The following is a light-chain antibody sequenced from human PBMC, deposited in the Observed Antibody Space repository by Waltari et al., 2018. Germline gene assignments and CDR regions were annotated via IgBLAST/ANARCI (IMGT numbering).Light chain of an antibody. CDR2: WAS. CDR3: QQHYTAPIT. CDR1: QSVLHRSKNKNY. Sequence: DIVMTQSPDSLAVSLGERANINCKSSQSVLHRSKNKNYLAWYQQKPGQPLKLPMYWASTRESGVPDRFSGSGSGTDFTLTISSLQAEDVAVYYCQQHYTAPITFGQGTRLDIK. J-gene: IGKJ5*01. V-gene: IGKV4-1*01.